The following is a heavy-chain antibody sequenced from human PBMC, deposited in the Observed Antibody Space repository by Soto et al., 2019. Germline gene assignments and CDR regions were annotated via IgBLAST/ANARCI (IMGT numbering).Heavy chain of an antibody. J-gene: IGHJ4*02. CDR3: AIASGDGMFY. Sequence: QVQLVQSGAEVKKPGASVKVFCKASGYTFTSYYIHWERQAPGQGLEWMGIVNPIGGSTYYAQKFQGRVTMTSDTSTSTAYMELSGLRFEDTAVYYCAIASGDGMFYWGQGTLVTVSS. V-gene: IGHV1-46*01. CDR2: VNPIGGST. D-gene: IGHD7-27*01. CDR1: GYTFTSYY.